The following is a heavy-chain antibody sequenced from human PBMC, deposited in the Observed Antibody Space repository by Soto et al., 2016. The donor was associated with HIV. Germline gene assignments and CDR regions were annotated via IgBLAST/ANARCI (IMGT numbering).Heavy chain of an antibody. CDR1: GYTFTSYG. CDR3: ARLSYGSGSYPGDLDY. CDR2: ISAYNGNT. D-gene: IGHD3-10*01. Sequence: QLVQSGADVMKPGASVKVSCKASGYTFTSYGISWVRQAPGQGLEWMGWISAYNGNTNYAQKLQGRVTMTTDTSTSTAYMELRSLRSDDTAVYYCARLSYGSGSYPGDLDYWGQGTLVTVSS. J-gene: IGHJ4*02. V-gene: IGHV1-18*01.